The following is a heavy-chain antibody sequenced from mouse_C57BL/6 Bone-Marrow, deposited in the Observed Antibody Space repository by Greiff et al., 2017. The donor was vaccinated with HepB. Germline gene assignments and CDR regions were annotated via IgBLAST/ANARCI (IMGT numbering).Heavy chain of an antibody. Sequence: QVQLQQPGAELVKPGASVKMSCKASGYTFTSYWITWVKQRPGQGLEWIGHIYPGGGSTNYNYKFKCKATLTVDTSSSTAYMQISSLTSEDSAVYFGARGLHYYKKSYWGQGTSVTVSS. V-gene: IGHV1-55*01. CDR1: GYTFTSYW. J-gene: IGHJ4*01. D-gene: IGHD2-12*01. CDR3: ARGLHYYKKSY. CDR2: IYPGGGST.